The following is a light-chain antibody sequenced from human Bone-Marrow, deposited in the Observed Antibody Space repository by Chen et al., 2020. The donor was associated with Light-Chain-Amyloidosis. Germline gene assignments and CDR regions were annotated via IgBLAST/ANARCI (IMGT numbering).Light chain of an antibody. V-gene: IGLV2-8*01. CDR1: SSDVGGYNY. CDR2: EVS. J-gene: IGLJ2*01. Sequence: QSALTHPPSASGSLGQSVTIPCTGTSSDVGGYNYVPWYQQHPGKAPKLMIAEVSKRPSGVPDRFSGSKSGNTASLTVTGLQPDDEADYYCSSYGGRTNLVFGGGTKLTVL. CDR3: SSYGGRTNLV.